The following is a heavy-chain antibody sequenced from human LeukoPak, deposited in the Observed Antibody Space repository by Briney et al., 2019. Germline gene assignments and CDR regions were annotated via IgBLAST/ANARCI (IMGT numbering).Heavy chain of an antibody. D-gene: IGHD5-18*01. CDR1: GGSFSGYY. V-gene: IGHV4-34*01. Sequence: PSETLSLTCAVYGGSFSGYYWSWIRQPPGKGLEWIGEINHSGSTNYNPSLKSRVTISVDTSKNQFSLKLSSVTAADTAVYYCARDSGSGQLWLSEGYYFDYWGQGTLVTVSS. CDR2: INHSGST. J-gene: IGHJ4*02. CDR3: ARDSGSGQLWLSEGYYFDY.